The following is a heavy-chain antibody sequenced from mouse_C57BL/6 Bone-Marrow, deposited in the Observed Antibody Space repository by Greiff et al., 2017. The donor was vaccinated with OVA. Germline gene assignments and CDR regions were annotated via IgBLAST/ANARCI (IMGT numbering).Heavy chain of an antibody. V-gene: IGHV2-6*01. J-gene: IGHJ3*01. CDR3: ATEDYGSMGAY. CDR1: GFSLTSYG. CDR2: IWGVGST. D-gene: IGHD1-1*01. Sequence: VQLQESGPGLVAPSQSLSITCTVSGFSLTSYGVDWVRQSPGKGLEWLGVIWGVGSTNYNSALKSRLSISKDNSKSQVFLKMNSLQTDDTAMYYCATEDYGSMGAYWGQGTLVTVSA.